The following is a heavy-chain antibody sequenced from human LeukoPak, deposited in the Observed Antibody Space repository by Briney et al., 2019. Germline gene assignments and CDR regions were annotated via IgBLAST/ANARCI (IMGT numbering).Heavy chain of an antibody. CDR2: IQHSGIT. D-gene: IGHD5-12*01. V-gene: IGHV4-38-2*01. Sequence: SETLSLTCAVSGYSITSGSYWGWIRQPPGKGLEWIGTIQHSGITYYNPSLESRVTISVDTSKNHFSLKVTSVTAADTAVYYFARDIVGPTAGWFDPWGPGTLVTVSS. CDR1: GYSITSGSY. J-gene: IGHJ5*02. CDR3: ARDIVGPTAGWFDP.